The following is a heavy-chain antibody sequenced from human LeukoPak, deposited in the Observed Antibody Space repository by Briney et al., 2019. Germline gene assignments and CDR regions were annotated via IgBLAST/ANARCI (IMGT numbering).Heavy chain of an antibody. CDR3: ARTVIAAREPNFDY. CDR2: IYTSGST. V-gene: IGHV4-4*09. J-gene: IGHJ4*02. D-gene: IGHD6-6*01. Sequence: SETLSLTCTVSGGSISSYYWSWIRQPPGKGLEWIGYIYTSGSTNYNPSLKSRVTISVDTSKNQFSLKLSSVTAADTAVFYCARTVIAAREPNFDYWGQGTLVTVSS. CDR1: GGSISSYY.